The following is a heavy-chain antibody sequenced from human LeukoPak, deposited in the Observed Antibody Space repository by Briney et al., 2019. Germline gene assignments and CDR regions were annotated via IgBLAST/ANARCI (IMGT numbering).Heavy chain of an antibody. J-gene: IGHJ6*03. D-gene: IGHD1-26*01. CDR3: ARVEILRGAGIDPPYYMDV. CDR2: INWNGGKI. Sequence: GGSLTLSCAASGFVYENYGMTWVRQAPGKGLEWVCGINWNGGKIVYADSVKGRFTISRDNAKNSLYLQMNSLRAEDTALYYCARVEILRGAGIDPPYYMDVWGKAITVIVSS. CDR1: GFVYENYG. V-gene: IGHV3-20*04.